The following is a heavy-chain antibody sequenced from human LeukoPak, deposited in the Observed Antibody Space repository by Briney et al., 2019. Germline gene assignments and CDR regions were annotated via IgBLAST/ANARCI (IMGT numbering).Heavy chain of an antibody. J-gene: IGHJ4*02. V-gene: IGHV3-20*04. CDR2: INWNGGST. Sequence: GGSLRLSCAASGFTFDDYGMSWVRQAPGKGLEWVSGINWNGGSTGYADSVKGRFTISRDNAKNSLYLQMNSLRAEDTALYYCARGSARHYDFWSGPFDYWGQGTLVTVSS. D-gene: IGHD3-3*01. CDR1: GFTFDDYG. CDR3: ARGSARHYDFWSGPFDY.